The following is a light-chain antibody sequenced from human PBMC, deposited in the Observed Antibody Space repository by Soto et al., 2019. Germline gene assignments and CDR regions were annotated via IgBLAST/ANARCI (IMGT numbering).Light chain of an antibody. CDR2: LNSDGSH. J-gene: IGLJ2*01. CDR3: QTWGTGIHLV. CDR1: SGHSSYA. Sequence: QPVLTQSPSASASLGASVKLTCTLSSGHSSYAIAWHQQQPEKGPRYLMKLNSDGSHSKGDGIPDRFSGSRSGAERYLTISSLQSEDEADYYCQTWGTGIHLVFGGGTKLTVL. V-gene: IGLV4-69*01.